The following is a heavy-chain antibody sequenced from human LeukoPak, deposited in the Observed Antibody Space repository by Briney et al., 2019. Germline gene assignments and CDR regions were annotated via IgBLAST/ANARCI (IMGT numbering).Heavy chain of an antibody. CDR2: IKQDGSEK. Sequence: PGGSLRLSCAASGFTFSSYWMSWVRQTPGKGLEWVANIKQDGSEKSSVDSVKGRFTISRDNAKNSLYVQMNSLRVEDTAVYYCAKAGSIAVAGRNYYYYYMDVWGKGTTVTVSS. CDR1: GFTFSSYW. V-gene: IGHV3-7*01. D-gene: IGHD6-19*01. CDR3: AKAGSIAVAGRNYYYYYMDV. J-gene: IGHJ6*03.